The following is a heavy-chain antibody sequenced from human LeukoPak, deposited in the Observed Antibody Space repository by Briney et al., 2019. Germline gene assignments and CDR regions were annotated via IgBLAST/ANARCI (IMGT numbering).Heavy chain of an antibody. D-gene: IGHD3-9*01. V-gene: IGHV4-59*01. J-gene: IGHJ4*02. CDR3: ARSKDILTGYCFDY. CDR2: IYYSGST. Sequence: SETLSLTCTVSGGSLTNYYWSWIRQPPGKGLEWIGYIYYSGSTNYNPSLKSRVTISVDTSKNQFSLKLSSVTAADTAVYYCARSKDILTGYCFDYWGQGTLVTVSS. CDR1: GGSLTNYY.